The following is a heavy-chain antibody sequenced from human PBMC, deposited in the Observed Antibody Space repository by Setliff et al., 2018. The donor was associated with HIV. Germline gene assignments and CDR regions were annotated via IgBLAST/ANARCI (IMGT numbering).Heavy chain of an antibody. CDR3: TKDRSVWLGPRVYFDY. J-gene: IGHJ4*02. Sequence: GGSLRLSCAASGFTFSNYAMSWVRQAPGKGLEWVSTISGSDDNTYYADSAKGRFTISRDKSKNTLYLQMSSLRAEDTAVYYCTKDRSVWLGPRVYFDYWGQGTLVTVSS. CDR2: ISGSDDNT. CDR1: GFTFSNYA. D-gene: IGHD6-19*01. V-gene: IGHV3-23*01.